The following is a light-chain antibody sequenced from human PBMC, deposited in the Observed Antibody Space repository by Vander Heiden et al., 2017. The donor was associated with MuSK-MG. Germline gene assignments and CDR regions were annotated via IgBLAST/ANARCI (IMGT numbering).Light chain of an antibody. Sequence: QSALTQPASVSASPGQSITTSCTGTSSDVGGYNYVSWYQQHPGKAPKLMIYDVSNRPSGVSNRFSGSKSGNTASLTISGLQAEDEADYYCSSYTSSSTPAVFGTGTKVTVL. CDR2: DVS. V-gene: IGLV2-14*01. CDR1: SSDVGGYNY. CDR3: SSYTSSSTPAV. J-gene: IGLJ1*01.